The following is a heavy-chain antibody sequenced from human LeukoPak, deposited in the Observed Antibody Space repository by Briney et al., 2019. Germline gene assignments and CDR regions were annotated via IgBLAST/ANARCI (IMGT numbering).Heavy chain of an antibody. V-gene: IGHV3-11*01. CDR1: GFTVSDYY. J-gene: IGHJ4*02. Sequence: GGSLRLSCAASGFTVSDYYMSWMRQAPGRGLEWASYIDGSGSSIYYADSAKGRFTVSRDNAENSLYLQMNSLRGEDTAVYYCVRAYSRGYSDDFDYWGQATLVTVSS. CDR2: IDGSGSSI. CDR3: VRAYSRGYSDDFDY. D-gene: IGHD3-22*01.